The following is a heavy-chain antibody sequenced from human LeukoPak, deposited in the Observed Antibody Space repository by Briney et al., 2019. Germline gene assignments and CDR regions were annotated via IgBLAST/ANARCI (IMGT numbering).Heavy chain of an antibody. J-gene: IGHJ4*02. CDR2: IFYSGTT. CDR3: ARHRPYSYGSD. V-gene: IGHV4-39*01. Sequence: PSETLSLTCSVSGDSITSSSYYWGWIRQPPGKGLEWIGSIFYSGTTYYSPSLKSRVTLSVDTSKNHFSLNLSSVTAADTAVYYCARHRPYSYGSDWGQGTLVTVSS. D-gene: IGHD5-18*01. CDR1: GDSITSSSYY.